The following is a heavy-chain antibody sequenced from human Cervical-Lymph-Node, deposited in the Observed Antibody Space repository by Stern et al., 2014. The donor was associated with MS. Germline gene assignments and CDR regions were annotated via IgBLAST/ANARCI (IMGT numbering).Heavy chain of an antibody. V-gene: IGHV3-9*02. J-gene: IGHJ2*01. CDR2: INWNGGGI. CDR3: ARKSRGSAAGMTFLP. Sequence: VQLVESGGGLVQPGRSLRLSCAASGFTSGDYAIHWVRQAPGMGLEWVAGINWNGGGIVYADSLKGRFTISRDLARTSAELAMNSLRDETTARYYCARKSRGSAAGMTFLPWARGPLFTVSS. CDR1: GFTSGDYA. D-gene: IGHD3-16*01.